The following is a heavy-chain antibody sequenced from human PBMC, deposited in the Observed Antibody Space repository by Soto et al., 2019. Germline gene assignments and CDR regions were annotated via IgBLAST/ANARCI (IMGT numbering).Heavy chain of an antibody. J-gene: IGHJ5*02. Sequence: QVQLVQSGAEVKKPGSSVKVSCKASGGTFSSYTISWVRQAPGQGLEWMGRIIPILGIANYAQKFQGRVTITAXXSXSTXYMELSSLRSEDTAVYYCASIEGVAVAGSPNWFDPWGQGTLVTVSS. D-gene: IGHD6-19*01. V-gene: IGHV1-69*02. CDR2: IIPILGIA. CDR3: ASIEGVAVAGSPNWFDP. CDR1: GGTFSSYT.